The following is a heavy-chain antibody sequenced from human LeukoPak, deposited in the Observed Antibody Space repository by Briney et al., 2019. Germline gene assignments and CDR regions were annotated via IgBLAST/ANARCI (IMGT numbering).Heavy chain of an antibody. CDR2: IYYSGST. D-gene: IGHD7-27*01. CDR1: GDSINSGGSY. Sequence: PSQTLSLTCTVSGDSINSGGSYWSWIRQPAGKELEWIGYIYYSGSTNYNPSLKSRVTISVDTSKNQLSLKLSSVTAADTAVYYCARVLTGKFDYWGQGTLVTVSS. V-gene: IGHV4-61*10. CDR3: ARVLTGKFDY. J-gene: IGHJ4*02.